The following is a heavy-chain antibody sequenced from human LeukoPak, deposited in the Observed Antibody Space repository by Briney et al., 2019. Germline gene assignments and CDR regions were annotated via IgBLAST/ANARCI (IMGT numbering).Heavy chain of an antibody. J-gene: IGHJ4*02. CDR3: AREGPLYSSSRPADLDY. CDR1: GGTFSSYA. Sequence: ASVKVSCKASGGTFSSYAISWVRQAPGQGLEWMRRIIPILGIANYAQKFQGRVTITADKSTSTAYMELSSLRSEDTAVYYCAREGPLYSSSRPADLDYWGQGTLVTVSS. V-gene: IGHV1-69*04. D-gene: IGHD6-13*01. CDR2: IIPILGIA.